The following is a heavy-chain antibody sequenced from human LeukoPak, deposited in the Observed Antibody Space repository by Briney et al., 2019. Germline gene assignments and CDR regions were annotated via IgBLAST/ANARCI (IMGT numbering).Heavy chain of an antibody. CDR3: ATPRPVPAAIRGGYYYYYYMDV. CDR1: GYTLTELS. Sequence: ASVKVSCKVSGYTLTELSMHWVRQAPGKGLEWMGGFATQDVETIYAQKFQGRVTMTEDTSTDTAYMELSSLRSEDTAVYYCATPRPVPAAIRGGYYYYYYMDVWGKGTTVTVSS. V-gene: IGHV1-24*01. D-gene: IGHD2-2*02. J-gene: IGHJ6*03. CDR2: FATQDVET.